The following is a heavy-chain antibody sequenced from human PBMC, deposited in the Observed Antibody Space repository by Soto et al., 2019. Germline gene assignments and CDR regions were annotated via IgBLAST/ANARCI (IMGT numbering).Heavy chain of an antibody. V-gene: IGHV1-69*01. CDR1: GGTFSSYA. J-gene: IGHJ4*02. CDR3: ARDSSNYYDSSGYYLALDY. Sequence: QVQLVQSGAEVKKPGSSVKVSCKASGGTFSSYAISWVRQAPGQGLEWMGGIIPIFGTANYAQKFQGRVTITADESTSTAYMELSSLRSEDTAVYYCARDSSNYYDSSGYYLALDYWGQGTLVTVSS. D-gene: IGHD3-22*01. CDR2: IIPIFGTA.